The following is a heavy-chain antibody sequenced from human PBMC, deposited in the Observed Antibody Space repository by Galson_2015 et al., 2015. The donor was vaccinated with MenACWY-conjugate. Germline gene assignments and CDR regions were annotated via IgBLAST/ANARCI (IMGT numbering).Heavy chain of an antibody. Sequence: SLRLSCAASGFTFSGHAMSWVRQSPGKGLEWVSGISAGGDTTDYADSVKGRFTISRDDFKNTVYLEMNSLRAEDTAVYYCAKVRVGELLGSSRGSNDGWGQGAPGPVSS. D-gene: IGHD3-10*01. CDR2: ISAGGDTT. J-gene: IGHJ6*02. CDR3: AKVRVGELLGSSRGSNDG. V-gene: IGHV3-23*01. CDR1: GFTFSGHA.